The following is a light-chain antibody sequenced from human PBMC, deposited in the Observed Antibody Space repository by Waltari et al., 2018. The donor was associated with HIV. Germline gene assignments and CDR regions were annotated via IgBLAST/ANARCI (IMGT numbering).Light chain of an antibody. CDR2: SNN. Sequence: QSVLTQPPSASGTPGQRVTISCSGSSANLGSNTVNCYQQLPGTAPKLLIYSNNQRPSGVPDRFYGSKSGTSASLAISGRQSVDDADYYCAAWDDSLAWVFGGGTTLTVL. J-gene: IGLJ3*02. CDR3: AAWDDSLAWV. V-gene: IGLV1-44*01. CDR1: SANLGSNT.